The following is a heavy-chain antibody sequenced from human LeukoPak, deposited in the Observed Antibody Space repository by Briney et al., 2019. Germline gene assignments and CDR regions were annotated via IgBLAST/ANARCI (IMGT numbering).Heavy chain of an antibody. J-gene: IGHJ4*02. CDR1: GYNFAHDW. D-gene: IGHD5-24*01. V-gene: IGHV5-51*01. CDR2: IFPDDSDT. CDR3: ARQESEMTTPANRYFDL. Sequence: GESLKISCKGSGYNFAHDWIGWVRQMPGKGLKWMGIIFPDDSDTIYSPSFQGQVTISADKSINTAYLLWSNLKASDSAIYYCARQESEMTTPANRYFDLWGQGTLITVSS.